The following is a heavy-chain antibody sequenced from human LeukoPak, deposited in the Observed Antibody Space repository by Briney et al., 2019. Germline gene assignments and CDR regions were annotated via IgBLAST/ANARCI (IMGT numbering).Heavy chain of an antibody. Sequence: PGGSLRLSCAASGFIFSSHWMRWVRQPPGKGLVWVSRINTDGSSTSYADSVKGRFTISRDNAKNTLYLQMNSLRAEDTAVYYCARISYSGSWNNWFDPWGQGTLVTVSS. CDR1: GFIFSSHW. CDR2: INTDGSST. D-gene: IGHD1-26*01. V-gene: IGHV3-74*01. CDR3: ARISYSGSWNNWFDP. J-gene: IGHJ5*02.